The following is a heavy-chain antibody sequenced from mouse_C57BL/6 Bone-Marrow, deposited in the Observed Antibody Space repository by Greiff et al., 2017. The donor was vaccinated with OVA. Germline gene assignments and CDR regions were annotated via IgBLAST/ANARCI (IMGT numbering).Heavy chain of an antibody. V-gene: IGHV1-81*01. CDR3: ARDYYGSSSFAY. CDR1: GYTFTSYG. J-gene: IGHJ3*01. CDR2: IYPRSGNT. D-gene: IGHD1-1*01. Sequence: QVQLKESGAELARPGASVKLSCKASGYTFTSYGISWVKQRTGQGLEWIGEIYPRSGNTYYNEKFKGKATLTADKSSSTAYMQLSSLTSEDSAVYFCARDYYGSSSFAYWGQGTLVTVSA.